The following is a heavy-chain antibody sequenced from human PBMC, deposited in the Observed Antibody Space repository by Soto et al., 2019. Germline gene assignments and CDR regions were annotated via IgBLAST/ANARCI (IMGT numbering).Heavy chain of an antibody. CDR3: AREVRRERPIDY. CDR1: GFTVSAIY. V-gene: IGHV3-66*01. CDR2: IYSDGST. D-gene: IGHD6-25*01. Sequence: GGSLRLSCVVSGFTVSAIYLGWVRQAPGKGLEWVSSIYSDGSTYYADSVQGRFTISRDNSKNTLYLQMKSLRAEDTAVYYCAREVRRERPIDYWGQGTLVTVSS. J-gene: IGHJ4*02.